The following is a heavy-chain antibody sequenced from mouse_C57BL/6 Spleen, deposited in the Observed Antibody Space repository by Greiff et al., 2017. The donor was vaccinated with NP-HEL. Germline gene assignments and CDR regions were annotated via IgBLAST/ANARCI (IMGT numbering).Heavy chain of an antibody. J-gene: IGHJ4*01. CDR1: GFSLTSYA. CDR2: IWPGGGA. D-gene: IGHD2-4*01. CDR3: ARGDDYDYYAMDY. V-gene: IGHV2-9-1*01. Sequence: VQLMESGPGLVAPSQSLSITCTVSGFSLTSYAISWVRQPPGKGLEWLGVIWPGGGANSNSALKSRLSISKDNSKSQVFLKMNSLQTDDTARYYCARGDDYDYYAMDYWGQGTSVTVSS.